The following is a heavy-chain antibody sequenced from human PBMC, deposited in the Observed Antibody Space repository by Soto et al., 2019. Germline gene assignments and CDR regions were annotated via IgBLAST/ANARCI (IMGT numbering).Heavy chain of an antibody. V-gene: IGHV4-61*01. CDR3: ARDGSRYSSSYGMDV. J-gene: IGHJ6*02. CDR2: VYYSGTT. D-gene: IGHD6-6*01. CDR1: GGSVSNKTYY. Sequence: SETLSLTCSVSGGSVSNKTYYWSWIRQPPGKRLEWIGYVYYSGTTNYNPSLKSRVTISIDMSKNQFSQKLSSVTAADTAVYYCARDGSRYSSSYGMDVWGQGTTVTVSS.